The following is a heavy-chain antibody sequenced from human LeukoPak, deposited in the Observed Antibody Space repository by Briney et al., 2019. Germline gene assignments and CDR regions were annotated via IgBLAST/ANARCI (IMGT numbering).Heavy chain of an antibody. CDR1: GFTFSSYS. CDR3: ARDVSYYDRGDY. V-gene: IGHV3-21*01. Sequence: GGSLRLSCAASGFTFSSYSMNWVRQAPGKGLEWVSSISSGSSYIYYADSVKGRFTISRDNAKNSLYLQMNSLRAEDTAVYYCARDVSYYDRGDYWGQGTLVTVSS. J-gene: IGHJ4*02. CDR2: ISSGSSYI. D-gene: IGHD3-22*01.